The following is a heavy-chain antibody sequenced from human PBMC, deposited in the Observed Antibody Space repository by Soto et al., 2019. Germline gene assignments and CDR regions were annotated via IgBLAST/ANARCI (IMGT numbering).Heavy chain of an antibody. CDR3: AALPRLRLGELSSDY. D-gene: IGHD3-16*02. CDR1: GYTFTDYY. J-gene: IGHJ4*02. Sequence: ASVNVSCKASGYTFTDYYLHWVRQAPGQGLEWMGWINANSGGTNFAQKFQGRVTITRDMSTSTAYMELSSLRSEDTAVYYCAALPRLRLGELSSDYWGQGTLVTVSS. CDR2: INANSGGT. V-gene: IGHV1-2*02.